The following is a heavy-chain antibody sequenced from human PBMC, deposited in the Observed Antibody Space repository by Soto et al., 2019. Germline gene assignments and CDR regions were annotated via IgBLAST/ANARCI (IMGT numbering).Heavy chain of an antibody. V-gene: IGHV4-38-2*01. CDR2: FYHSGST. J-gene: IGHJ4*02. CDR3: ARGLYGGNFDY. CDR1: GHSISSGYY. Sequence: SETLSLTCAVSGHSISSGYYWGWIRQPPGKGLEWIGSFYHSGSTYYNPSLKSRVTISVDTSKNQFSLRLTSVTAADTAKYYCARGLYGGNFDYWGQGTPVT. D-gene: IGHD4-17*01.